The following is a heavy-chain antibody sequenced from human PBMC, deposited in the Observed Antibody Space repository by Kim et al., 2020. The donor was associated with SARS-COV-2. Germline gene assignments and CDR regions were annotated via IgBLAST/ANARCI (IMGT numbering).Heavy chain of an antibody. J-gene: IGHJ3*02. Sequence: KFQGRVTITADKSTSTAYMELSSLRSEDTAVYYCARDYPLRTRTSRAFDIWGQGTMVTVSS. CDR3: ARDYPLRTRTSRAFDI. D-gene: IGHD1-1*01. V-gene: IGHV1-69*04.